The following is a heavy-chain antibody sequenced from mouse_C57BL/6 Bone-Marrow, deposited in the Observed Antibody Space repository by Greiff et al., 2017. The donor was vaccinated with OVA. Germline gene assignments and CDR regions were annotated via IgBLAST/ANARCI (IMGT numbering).Heavy chain of an antibody. CDR1: GYTFTSYG. CDR2: IYPRSGNT. CDR3: ARGYYGSSVFDY. Sequence: QVQLQQSGAELARPGASVKLSCKASGYTFTSYGISWVKQRTGQGLEWIGEIYPRSGNTYYNEKFKGKATLTADKSSSTAYMELRSLTSEDSAVYFCARGYYGSSVFDYWGQGTTLTVSS. D-gene: IGHD1-1*01. J-gene: IGHJ2*01. V-gene: IGHV1-81*01.